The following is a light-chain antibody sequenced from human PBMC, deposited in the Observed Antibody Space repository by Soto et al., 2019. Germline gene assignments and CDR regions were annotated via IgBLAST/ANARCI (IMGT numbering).Light chain of an antibody. Sequence: EIVLTQSPATLSLSPGERANLSCRASQSVSRYLACYHQKPGQAPRLLIYDASNRATGIPARFSGSGSGTDFTLTISSLEPEDVAVYYCQQRSNWPPITFGQGTRLEI. J-gene: IGKJ5*01. V-gene: IGKV3-11*01. CDR2: DAS. CDR3: QQRSNWPPIT. CDR1: QSVSRY.